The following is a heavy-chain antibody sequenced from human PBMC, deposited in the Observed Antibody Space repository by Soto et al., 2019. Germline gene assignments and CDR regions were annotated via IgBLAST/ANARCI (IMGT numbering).Heavy chain of an antibody. J-gene: IGHJ4*02. Sequence: ASVKVSCKASGYTVTSYYMHWVRQAPGQGLEWMGIINPSGGSTSYAQKFQGRVTMTRDTSTSTVYMELSSLRSEDTAVYYCAREAAAAGPRGAPGGYWGQGTLVTVSS. V-gene: IGHV1-46*01. D-gene: IGHD6-13*01. CDR3: AREAAAAGPRGAPGGY. CDR2: INPSGGST. CDR1: GYTVTSYY.